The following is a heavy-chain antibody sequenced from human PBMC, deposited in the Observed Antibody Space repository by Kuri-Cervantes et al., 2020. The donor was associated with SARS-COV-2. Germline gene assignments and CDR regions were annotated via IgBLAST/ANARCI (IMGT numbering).Heavy chain of an antibody. V-gene: IGHV3-23*01. Sequence: GESLKISCAASAFTFNNYGMSWVRQAPGKGLEWVAIISYSGENTYYADSVKGRFTISRDNSKNTVYLQMNSLRAEDTAIYHCAKGSRRPVAGLIFDYWAREPWSPSPQ. J-gene: IGHJ4*02. CDR1: AFTFNNYG. CDR2: ISYSGENT. D-gene: IGHD6-19*01. CDR3: AKGSRRPVAGLIFDY.